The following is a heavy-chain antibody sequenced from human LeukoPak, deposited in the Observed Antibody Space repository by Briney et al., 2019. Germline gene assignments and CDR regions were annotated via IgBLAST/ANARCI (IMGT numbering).Heavy chain of an antibody. J-gene: IGHJ4*02. V-gene: IGHV1-69*05. D-gene: IGHD5-24*01. Sequence: ASVKVSCQASGGTFSSYAISWVRQAPGQGLEWMGRIIPIFGTANYAQKFQGRVTITTDESTSTAYMKLSSLRSEDTAVYYCAGSRDGYNLRGLYYFDYWGQGTLVTVSS. CDR3: AGSRDGYNLRGLYYFDY. CDR1: GGTFSSYA. CDR2: IIPIFGTA.